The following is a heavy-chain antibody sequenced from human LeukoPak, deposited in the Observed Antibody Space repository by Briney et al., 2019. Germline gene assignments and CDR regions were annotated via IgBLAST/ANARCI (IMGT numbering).Heavy chain of an antibody. CDR2: IIPIFGTA. D-gene: IGHD6-13*01. V-gene: IGHV1-69*05. CDR3: ARAIAAAGYFDY. Sequence: SVKVSCKASGGTFSSYAISWVRQAPGQGLEWMGRIIPIFGTANYAQKFQGRVTITTDESTSTAYMELSSLRTEDTAVYYCARAIAAAGYFDYWGQGTLVTVSS. CDR1: GGTFSSYA. J-gene: IGHJ4*02.